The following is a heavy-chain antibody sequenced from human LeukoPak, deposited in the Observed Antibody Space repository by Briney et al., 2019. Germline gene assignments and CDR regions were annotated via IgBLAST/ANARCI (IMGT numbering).Heavy chain of an antibody. Sequence: ASVKVSCKASGYTFTSYYMHWVRQDPGQGLEWMGIINPSGGSTSYAQKFRGRVTMTRDTSTSTVYMELSSLRSEDTAVYYCARDFGDSSGYDPTNFDYWGQGTLVTVSS. CDR1: GYTFTSYY. V-gene: IGHV1-46*01. CDR2: INPSGGST. J-gene: IGHJ4*02. CDR3: ARDFGDSSGYDPTNFDY. D-gene: IGHD3-22*01.